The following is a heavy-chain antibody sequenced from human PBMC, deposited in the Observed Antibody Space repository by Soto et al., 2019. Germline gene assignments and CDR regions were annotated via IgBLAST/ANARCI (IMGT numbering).Heavy chain of an antibody. CDR1: GGSISSGGYY. CDR2: IYYSGST. CDR3: ARGGPYYYGSGSYERGYGMDV. V-gene: IGHV4-31*03. Sequence: KPSETLSLTCTVSGGSISSGGYYWSWIRQHPGKGLEWIGYIYYSGSTYYNPSLKSRVTISVDTSKNQFSLKLSSVTAADTAVYYCARGGPYYYGSGSYERGYGMDVWGQGTTVTVSS. D-gene: IGHD3-10*01. J-gene: IGHJ6*02.